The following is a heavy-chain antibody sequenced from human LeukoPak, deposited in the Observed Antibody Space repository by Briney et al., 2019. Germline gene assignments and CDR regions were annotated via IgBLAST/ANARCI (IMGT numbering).Heavy chain of an antibody. CDR2: IYSGGST. V-gene: IGHV3-53*01. CDR3: AKVSLYYYDSSGFDY. CDR1: GFTVSSNY. D-gene: IGHD3-22*01. Sequence: GALRLSCAASGFTVSSNYMNWVRQAPGKGLEWVSVIYSGGSTYYTDSVKGRFTISRDNSKNTLYLKMNSLRAEDTAVYYCAKVSLYYYDSSGFDYWGQGTLVTVSS. J-gene: IGHJ4*02.